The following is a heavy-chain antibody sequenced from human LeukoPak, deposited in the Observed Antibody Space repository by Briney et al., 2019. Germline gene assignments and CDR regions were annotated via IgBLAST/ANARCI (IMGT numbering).Heavy chain of an antibody. CDR3: ARAGYDFWSGYSNQIDY. CDR1: GGSFSGYY. Sequence: SETLSLTCAVYGGSFSGYYWSWIRQPPGKGLEWIWEINHSGSTNYNPSLKSRVTISVDTSKNQFSLKLSSVTAADTAVYYCARAGYDFWSGYSNQIDYWGQGTLVTVSS. J-gene: IGHJ4*02. V-gene: IGHV4-34*01. D-gene: IGHD3-3*01. CDR2: INHSGST.